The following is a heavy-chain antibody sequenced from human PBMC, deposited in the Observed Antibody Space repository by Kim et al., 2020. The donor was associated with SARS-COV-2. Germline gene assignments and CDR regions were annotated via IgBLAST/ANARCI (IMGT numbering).Heavy chain of an antibody. Sequence: GGSLRLSCAASGFIVSSNYMSWVRQAPGKGLEWVSVIYPGGGTYYADSVKGRFTTSRDNFQNTVYLQMNNLRAEDTAVYYCARDSVYISAASNWGQGTLV. J-gene: IGHJ4*02. CDR2: IYPGGGT. CDR3: ARDSVYISAASN. V-gene: IGHV3-66*01. CDR1: GFIVSSNY. D-gene: IGHD6-19*01.